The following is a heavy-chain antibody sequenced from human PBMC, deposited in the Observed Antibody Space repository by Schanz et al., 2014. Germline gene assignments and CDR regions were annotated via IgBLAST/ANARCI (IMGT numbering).Heavy chain of an antibody. CDR3: AKGFGGYDLVLDY. D-gene: IGHD5-12*01. V-gene: IGHV3-13*05. CDR1: GFTFSNYD. J-gene: IGHJ4*02. Sequence: EVQLVESGGGLVQPGGSLRLSCAASGFTFSNYDMHWVRQAIGKGLEWVSGIGPASDPYYADSVKGRFTISRDNSKNTLSLQMNSLRAEDTAVYYCAKGFGGYDLVLDYWGQGTLVTVSS. CDR2: IGPASDP.